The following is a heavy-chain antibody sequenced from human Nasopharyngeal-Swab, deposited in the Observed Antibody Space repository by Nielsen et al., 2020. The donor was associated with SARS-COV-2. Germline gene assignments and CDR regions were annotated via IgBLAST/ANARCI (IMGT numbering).Heavy chain of an antibody. V-gene: IGHV1-3*01. Sequence: ASVKVSCKASGYTFTSYAMHWVRQAPGQRRERMGWINAGNGNTKYSQKFQGRVTVTRDTSASTAYMELSSLRSEDTAVYYCARWRVGGSYSGYYYYYMDVWGKGTTVTVSS. D-gene: IGHD1-26*01. CDR3: ARWRVGGSYSGYYYYYMDV. CDR1: GYTFTSYA. CDR2: INAGNGNT. J-gene: IGHJ6*03.